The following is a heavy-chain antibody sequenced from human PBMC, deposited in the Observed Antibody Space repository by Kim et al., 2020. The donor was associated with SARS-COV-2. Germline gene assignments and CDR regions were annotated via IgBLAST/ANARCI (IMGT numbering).Heavy chain of an antibody. V-gene: IGHV3-48*04. CDR2: VSSSSGTT. Sequence: GGSLRLSCAASGFTFSSYTMTWVRQAPGKGLEWVSCVSSSSGTTYYADSVKGRFTISRDNSKNSLFLQMNSLRAEDTAVYYCARGRSVFDYWG. J-gene: IGHJ5*01. D-gene: IGHD6-25*01. CDR3: ARGRSVFDY. CDR1: GFTFSSYT.